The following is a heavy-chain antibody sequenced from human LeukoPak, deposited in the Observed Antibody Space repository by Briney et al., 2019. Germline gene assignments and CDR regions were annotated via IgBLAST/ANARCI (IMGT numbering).Heavy chain of an antibody. V-gene: IGHV3-30*18. CDR1: GFTFSDYY. D-gene: IGHD1-26*01. Sequence: PGGSLRLSCAASGFTFSDYYMSWIRQAPGKGLEWVALISYDGNNKYYADSVRGRFTISRDNSKNTLYLQMSSLRAEDTAVYYCAEGQMWEHQHWGQGTLVTVSS. CDR2: ISYDGNNK. CDR3: AEGQMWEHQH. J-gene: IGHJ1*01.